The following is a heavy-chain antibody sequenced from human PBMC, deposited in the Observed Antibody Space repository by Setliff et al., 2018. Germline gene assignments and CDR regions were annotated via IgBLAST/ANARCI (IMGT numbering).Heavy chain of an antibody. J-gene: IGHJ3*02. CDR2: ISGRGDST. V-gene: IGHV3-23*01. CDR3: AKDRQGGATEPLNAFDI. Sequence: GGSLRLSCAASGFTFSSYAMTWVRQAPGKGLERVSAISGRGDSTFYEDAVKGRFTISRDNSKNTLYLQMNSLRAEDTAIYYCAKDRQGGATEPLNAFDIWGQGTMVTVSS. D-gene: IGHD1-26*01. CDR1: GFTFSSYA.